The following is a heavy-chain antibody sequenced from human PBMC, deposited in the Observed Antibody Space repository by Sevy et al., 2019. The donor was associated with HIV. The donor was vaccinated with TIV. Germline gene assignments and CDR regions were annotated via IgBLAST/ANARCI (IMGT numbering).Heavy chain of an antibody. J-gene: IGHJ6*02. Sequence: GGSLRLSCAASGFIFSNHGMHWVRQAPGKGLEWVARIWYDGSDTYYGESVKGRFTISRDNSKNTLYLQMNSLRAEDTAVYYCARDRLGITISAEWGGGMDVWGQGTTVTVSS. D-gene: IGHD3-3*01. CDR3: ARDRLGITISAEWGGGMDV. V-gene: IGHV3-33*01. CDR2: IWYDGSDT. CDR1: GFIFSNHG.